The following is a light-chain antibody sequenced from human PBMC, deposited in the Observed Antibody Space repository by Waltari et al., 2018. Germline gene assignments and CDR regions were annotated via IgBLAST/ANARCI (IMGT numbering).Light chain of an antibody. CDR3: QHYVSLPVT. CDR2: GSS. V-gene: IGKV3-20*01. J-gene: IGKJ1*01. CDR1: QSVKGT. Sequence: EIVLTQSPGTLSLSTGERATLSCRASQSVKGTLAWYPQKPGQSPRLLIYGSSTRATGIPDSFSGSGFGTDFTLTISRLDPEDFAVYYCQHYVSLPVTFGQGTKVEIK.